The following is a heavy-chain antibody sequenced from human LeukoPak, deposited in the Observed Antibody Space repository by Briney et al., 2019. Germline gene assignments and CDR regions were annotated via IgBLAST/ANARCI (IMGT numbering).Heavy chain of an antibody. V-gene: IGHV3-74*01. CDR1: GFSFSTFW. CDR2: INSDESRT. D-gene: IGHD3-16*01. J-gene: IGHJ4*02. Sequence: GGSLRLSCAASGFSFSTFWMHWVRQVPGKGLVWVSRINSDESRTNYADSVKGRFAISRDNAKNTVYLQMNSLRAEDTAVYYCVCLGLGGLSLDWGQGTLVTVSS. CDR3: VCLGLGGLSLD.